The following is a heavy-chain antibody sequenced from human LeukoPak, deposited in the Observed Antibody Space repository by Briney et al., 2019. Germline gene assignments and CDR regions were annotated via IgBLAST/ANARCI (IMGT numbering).Heavy chain of an antibody. J-gene: IGHJ4*02. Sequence: PSETLSLTCAVYGGSFSGYYWSWIGQPPGKGLEWIGEINHSGSTNYNPSLKSRVTISVDTSKNQFSLKLSSVTAADTAVYYCARVGADGSGFLFDYWGQGTLVTVSS. CDR1: GGSFSGYY. V-gene: IGHV4-34*01. CDR2: INHSGST. D-gene: IGHD3-10*01. CDR3: ARVGADGSGFLFDY.